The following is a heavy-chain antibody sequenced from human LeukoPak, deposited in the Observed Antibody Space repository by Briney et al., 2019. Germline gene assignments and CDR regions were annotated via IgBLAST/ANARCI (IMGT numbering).Heavy chain of an antibody. V-gene: IGHV4-59*01. Sequence: PSETLSLTCTVSGGSISSYYWSWIRQPPGKGLEWIGYIYYSGSTNYNPSLKSRVTISVDTSKNQFSLKLRSENAADTAVYYCALYYYDSSGYYPWWGQGTLVTVSS. D-gene: IGHD3-22*01. CDR3: ALYYYDSSGYYPW. CDR1: GGSISSYY. CDR2: IYYSGST. J-gene: IGHJ4*02.